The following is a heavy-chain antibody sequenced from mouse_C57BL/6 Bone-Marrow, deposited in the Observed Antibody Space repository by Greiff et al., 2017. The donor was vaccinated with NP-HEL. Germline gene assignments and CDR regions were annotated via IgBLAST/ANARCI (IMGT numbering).Heavy chain of an antibody. J-gene: IGHJ4*01. CDR3: TTGGSSPYAMDD. V-gene: IGHV14-4*01. Sequence: EVQLQQSGAELVRPGASVKLSCTASGFNIKDDSMHWVKQRPEQGLEWIGWIDPENGDTEYASKFQGQATITADTSSNTDYLQLSSLTSEDPADYYCTTGGSSPYAMDDWGQGTSVTVSS. CDR2: IDPENGDT. D-gene: IGHD1-1*01. CDR1: GFNIKDDS.